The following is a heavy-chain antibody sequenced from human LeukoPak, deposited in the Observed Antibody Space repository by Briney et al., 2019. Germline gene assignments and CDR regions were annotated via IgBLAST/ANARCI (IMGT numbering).Heavy chain of an antibody. CDR1: GYTFTGYY. CDR2: INPNSGGT. V-gene: IGHV1-2*02. Sequence: ASVKVSCKASGYTFTGYYMHWVRQAPGQGLEWMGWINPNSGGTNYAQKFQGRVTMTRDTSISTVYMELSRLRSDDTAVYYCARYSYDFWSGYPPEYGMDVWGQGTTVTVSS. D-gene: IGHD3-3*01. J-gene: IGHJ6*02. CDR3: ARYSYDFWSGYPPEYGMDV.